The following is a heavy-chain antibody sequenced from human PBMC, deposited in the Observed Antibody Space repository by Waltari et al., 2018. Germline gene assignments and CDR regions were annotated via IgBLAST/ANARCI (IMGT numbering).Heavy chain of an antibody. J-gene: IGHJ3*02. CDR1: GYTFTGYY. V-gene: IGHV1-2*06. Sequence: QVQLVQSGAEVKKPGASVKVSCKASGYTFTGYYMHWVRQAPGQGLEWMGRINPNRGGTNYAQKFQGRVTMTRDTSISTAYMELSRLRSDDTAVYYCARELRAIAVAGYDAFDIWGQGTMVTVSS. D-gene: IGHD6-19*01. CDR2: INPNRGGT. CDR3: ARELRAIAVAGYDAFDI.